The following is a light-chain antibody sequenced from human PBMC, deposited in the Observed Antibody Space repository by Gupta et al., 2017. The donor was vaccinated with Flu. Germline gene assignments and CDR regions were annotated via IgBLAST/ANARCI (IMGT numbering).Light chain of an antibody. J-gene: IGKJ5*01. CDR2: DTS. Sequence: PGERATLSCRASQSVSSYLAWYQQKPGQAPRLLIYDTSNRATGIPARFSGSGSGTDFTLTISSLEPEDFAVYYCQQRTNWPPLTFGQGTRLEIK. CDR3: QQRTNWPPLT. CDR1: QSVSSY. V-gene: IGKV3-11*01.